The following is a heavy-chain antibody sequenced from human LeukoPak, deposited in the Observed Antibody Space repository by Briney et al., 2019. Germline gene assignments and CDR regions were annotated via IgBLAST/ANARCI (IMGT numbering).Heavy chain of an antibody. V-gene: IGHV4-39*01. J-gene: IGHJ5*02. D-gene: IGHD1-14*01. Sequence: PSETLSLTCTVSGGSVSTTSHFWDWVRQPPGKGLEWIVSLSDTGTTYYNPSLESRVTMSVDTSKNQFSLKLSSVTAADTAVYYCARRDHTGRSHAWFDPWGQGTLVTVSS. CDR1: GGSVSTTSHF. CDR2: LSDTGTT. CDR3: ARRDHTGRSHAWFDP.